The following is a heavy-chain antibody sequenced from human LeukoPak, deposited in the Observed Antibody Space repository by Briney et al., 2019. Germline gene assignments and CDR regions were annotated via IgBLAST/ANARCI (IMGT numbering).Heavy chain of an antibody. V-gene: IGHV4-34*01. CDR1: GGSFSGYY. J-gene: IGHJ5*02. Sequence: SETLSLTCAVYGGSFSGYYWSWIRQPPGKGLEWIGEINHSGSTNYNPSLKSRVTISVDTSKNQFSLKLSSVTAADTAVYYCARYHPGDIVVVPAVNRNWFDPWGQETLVTVSS. CDR2: INHSGST. D-gene: IGHD2-2*01. CDR3: ARYHPGDIVVVPAVNRNWFDP.